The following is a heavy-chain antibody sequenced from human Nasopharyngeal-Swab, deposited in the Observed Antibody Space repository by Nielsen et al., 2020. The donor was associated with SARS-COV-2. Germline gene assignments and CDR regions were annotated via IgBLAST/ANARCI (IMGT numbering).Heavy chain of an antibody. CDR3: VRASYDFWSGYYLADYMDV. CDR2: IYTSGST. V-gene: IGHV4-61*02. J-gene: IGHJ6*03. D-gene: IGHD3-3*01. Sequence: RQAPGKGLEWIGRIYTSGSTNYNPSLKSRVTISVDTSKNQFSLKLSSVTAADTAVYYCVRASYDFWSGYYLADYMDVWGKGTTVPSP.